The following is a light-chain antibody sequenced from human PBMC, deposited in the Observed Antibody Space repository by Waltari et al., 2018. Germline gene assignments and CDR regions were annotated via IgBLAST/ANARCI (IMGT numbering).Light chain of an antibody. CDR2: CAS. Sequence: RASQSLNKRYLAWYQQKPGQAPRLLIYCASSRAPGIPNRFSGSGSGTDFTLTISRLEPEDFAVYYCQQYGSSILYTFGQGTKLEIK. J-gene: IGKJ2*01. V-gene: IGKV3-20*01. CDR3: QQYGSSILYT. CDR1: QSLNKRY.